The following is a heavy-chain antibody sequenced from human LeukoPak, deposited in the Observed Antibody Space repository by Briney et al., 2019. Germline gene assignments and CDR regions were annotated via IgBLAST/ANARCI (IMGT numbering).Heavy chain of an antibody. V-gene: IGHV3-7*01. J-gene: IGHJ4*02. CDR3: AREDYEIGY. CDR2: IKQDGSEK. Sequence: GGSLRLSCAASGFTFSSCWMSWVRQAPGKGLEWVANIKQDGSEKYYVDSVKGRFTISRDNAKNSLYLQMNSLRAEDTAVYYCAREDYEIGYWGQGTLVTVSS. CDR1: GFTFSSCW. D-gene: IGHD4-17*01.